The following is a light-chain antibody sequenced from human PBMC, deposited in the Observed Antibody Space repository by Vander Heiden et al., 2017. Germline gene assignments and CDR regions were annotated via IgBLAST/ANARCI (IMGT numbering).Light chain of an antibody. CDR3: CSYAGDTSWV. CDR2: GVT. J-gene: IGLJ3*02. V-gene: IGLV2-23*02. CDR1: SSDVGSYNL. Sequence: QSALTQPASVSVSLGQSITIPCTGTSSDVGSYNLVSWYQQQPGKAPKLMIYGVTKRPSGFSNRFSGSKSGNTASLTISGLQAEDEADYYCCSYAGDTSWVFGGGTRLTVL.